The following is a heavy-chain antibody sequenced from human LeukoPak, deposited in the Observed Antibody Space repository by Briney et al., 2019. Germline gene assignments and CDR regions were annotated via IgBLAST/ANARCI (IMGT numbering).Heavy chain of an antibody. Sequence: SETLSLTCTVSGGSISSYYWSWIRQPPGKGLEWIGYIYYSGSTNCNPSLKSRVTISVDTSKNQFSLKLSSVTAADTAVYYCARTITMVRGSYYYYGMDVWGQGTTVTVSS. CDR3: ARTITMVRGSYYYYGMDV. V-gene: IGHV4-59*08. CDR2: IYYSGST. J-gene: IGHJ6*02. CDR1: GGSISSYY. D-gene: IGHD3-10*01.